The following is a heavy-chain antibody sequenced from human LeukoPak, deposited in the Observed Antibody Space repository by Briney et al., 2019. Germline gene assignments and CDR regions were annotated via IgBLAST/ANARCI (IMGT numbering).Heavy chain of an antibody. J-gene: IGHJ4*02. CDR1: GFTFSNYT. CDR2: ISGSGGST. D-gene: IGHD2-2*01. Sequence: GGSLRLSCAASGFTFSNYTMSWVRQAPGKGLEWVSGISGSGGSTYYADSVKGRFTISRDNSKNTLFLQMNSLRVEDTAVYYCAKRGVVPAAMKSRGQGTLVTVSS. V-gene: IGHV3-23*01. CDR3: AKRGVVPAAMKS.